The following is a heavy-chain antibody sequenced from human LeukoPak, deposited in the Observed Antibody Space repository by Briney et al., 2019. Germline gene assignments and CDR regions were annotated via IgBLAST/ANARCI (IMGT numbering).Heavy chain of an antibody. D-gene: IGHD3-10*01. CDR3: ARDWSGAYGMDV. CDR1: GFTFISWN. Sequence: GGSLRLSCAASGFTFISWNMNWVRQAPGKGLEWVSSTSSNSSNIYYVDSVKGRFTISRDNAENALYLQMDSLRAEDTAVYYCARDWSGAYGMDVWGQ. J-gene: IGHJ6*02. V-gene: IGHV3-21*01. CDR2: TSSNSSNI.